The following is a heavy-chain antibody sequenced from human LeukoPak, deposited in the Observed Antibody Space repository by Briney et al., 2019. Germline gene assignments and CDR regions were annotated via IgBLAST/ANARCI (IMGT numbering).Heavy chain of an antibody. V-gene: IGHV1-2*06. J-gene: IGHJ5*02. CDR1: GYTFTDYY. D-gene: IGHD2-2*01. CDR3: ARDPWGGDIVEVPAAIHDP. Sequence: ASVKVSCKASGYTFTDYYIHWVRQAPGQGLEWMGRINPKNGDTNYAQKFQGRVTMTRDTSISTAYMELNRLRSDDTAVFYCARDPWGGDIVEVPAAIHDPWGQGTLVTVSS. CDR2: INPKNGDT.